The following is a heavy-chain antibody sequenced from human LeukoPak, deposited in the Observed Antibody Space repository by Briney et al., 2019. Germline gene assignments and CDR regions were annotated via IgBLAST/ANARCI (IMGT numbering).Heavy chain of an antibody. J-gene: IGHJ5*02. CDR3: ARDGPWFDP. CDR1: GGSISSGSYY. Sequence: SETLSLTCTVSGGSISSGSYYWSWIRQPAGKGLEWIGRIYTSGSTNYNPSLKSRVTISVDTSKNQFSLKLSSVTAADTAVYYCARDGPWFDPWGQGTLVTVSS. V-gene: IGHV4-61*02. CDR2: IYTSGST.